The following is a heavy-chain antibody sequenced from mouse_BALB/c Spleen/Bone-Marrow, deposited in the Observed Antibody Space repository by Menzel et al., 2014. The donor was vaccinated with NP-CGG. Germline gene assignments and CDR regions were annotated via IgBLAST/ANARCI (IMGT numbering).Heavy chain of an antibody. V-gene: IGHV14-3*02. Sequence: VQLQQSGAELVKPGASAKLSCTASGFNIIYAYIHWVKRRPEQGLEWIGRIYPANGNTNYDPKFQGKATITADTSSNTAYLHLNSLTSEDTAVYYCARSPGEVNYWGQGTLVTVSA. J-gene: IGHJ3*01. D-gene: IGHD1-3*01. CDR1: GFNIIYAY. CDR3: ARSPGEVNY. CDR2: IYPANGNT.